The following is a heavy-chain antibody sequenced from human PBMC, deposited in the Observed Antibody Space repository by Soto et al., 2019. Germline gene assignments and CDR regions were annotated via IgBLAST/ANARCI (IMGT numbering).Heavy chain of an antibody. CDR2: INSVSGGT. Sequence: QVQLVQSGAEMQQPGASVRVSCKASGNTHTIYFIHWLRQAPGQGLEWMGWINSVSGGTNFAHKFQGRVTMTRNTSTTTAFMELSGLTSDDRAVYYCARGGSYYAHWGQGTLVTVSS. CDR1: GNTHTIYF. V-gene: IGHV1-2*02. D-gene: IGHD1-26*01. J-gene: IGHJ4*02. CDR3: ARGGSYYAH.